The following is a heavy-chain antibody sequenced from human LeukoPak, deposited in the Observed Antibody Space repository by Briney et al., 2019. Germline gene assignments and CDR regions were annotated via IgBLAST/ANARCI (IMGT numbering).Heavy chain of an antibody. CDR3: ARVRSSSGSDY. J-gene: IGHJ4*02. CDR1: GYTFTSYY. V-gene: IGHV1-46*01. Sequence: ASVKVSCKASGYTFTSYYIHWVRQAPGQGLEWMGIINSSGGGTSYAQKFQGRVTMTRDTSTSTVYMELSSLRSEDTAVYYRARVRSSSGSDYWGQGTLVTVSS. D-gene: IGHD6-19*01. CDR2: INSSGGGT.